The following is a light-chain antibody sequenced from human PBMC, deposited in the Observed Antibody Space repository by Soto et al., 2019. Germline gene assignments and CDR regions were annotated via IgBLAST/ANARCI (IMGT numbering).Light chain of an antibody. J-gene: IGKJ4*01. Sequence: IVLTQSPATLSLSPGERATLSCRASQSVSSYLAWYQQKPGQAPRLLIYDASNRATGIPARFSGSGSGTDFTRTISSLETEDFAVYHCPQRSNRSSLTCRGGPKVELK. CDR2: DAS. CDR1: QSVSSY. CDR3: PQRSNRSSLT. V-gene: IGKV3-11*01.